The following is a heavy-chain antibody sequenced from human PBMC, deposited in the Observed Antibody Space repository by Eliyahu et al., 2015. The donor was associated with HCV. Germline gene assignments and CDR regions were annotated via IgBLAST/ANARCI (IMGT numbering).Heavy chain of an antibody. D-gene: IGHD3-9*01. CDR2: ISGSGGST. CDR3: AKDTGYDNWAFDI. V-gene: IGHV3-23*01. J-gene: IGHJ3*02. CDR1: GLXFSSYV. Sequence: EVQLLXSGXGLVQPGGSLRLPXAASGLXFSSYVMXWVRQAPGKGLEWVSTISGSGGSTYYADSVKGRFTISRDNSKNTLYLQMNSLRAEDTAVYYCAKDTGYDNWAFDIWGQGTMVTVSS.